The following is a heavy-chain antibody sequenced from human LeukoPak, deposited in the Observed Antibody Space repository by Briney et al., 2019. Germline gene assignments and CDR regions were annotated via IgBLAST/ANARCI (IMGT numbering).Heavy chain of an antibody. V-gene: IGHV1-24*01. D-gene: IGHD2-21*02. CDR1: GYTLTELS. CDR3: ATEPYCGGDCYSAHYYGMDV. Sequence: ASVKVSCKVSGYTLTELSMQWVRQAPGNGLEWMGGFDPGEGETIYAQKFQGRVTMTEDTSTDTAYMELSSLRSEDTAVYYCATEPYCGGDCYSAHYYGMDVWGQGTTVTVSS. CDR2: FDPGEGET. J-gene: IGHJ6*02.